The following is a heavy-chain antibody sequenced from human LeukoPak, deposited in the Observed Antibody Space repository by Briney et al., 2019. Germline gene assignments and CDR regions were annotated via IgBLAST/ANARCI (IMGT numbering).Heavy chain of an antibody. CDR2: INPNSGGT. V-gene: IGHV1-2*02. CDR3: ARAHCSSTSCYHSGY. Sequence: ASVKVSCKASGYTLTGYYMHWVRQAPGQGLEWMGWINPNSGGTNYAQKFQGRVTMTRDTSISTAYMELSRLRSDDTAVYYCARAHCSSTSCYHSGYWGQGTLVTVSS. J-gene: IGHJ4*02. D-gene: IGHD2-2*01. CDR1: GYTLTGYY.